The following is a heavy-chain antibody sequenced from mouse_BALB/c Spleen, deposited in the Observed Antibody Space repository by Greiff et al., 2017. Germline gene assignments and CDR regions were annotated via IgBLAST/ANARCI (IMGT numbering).Heavy chain of an antibody. J-gene: IGHJ2*01. CDR2: INPSNGGT. CDR1: GYTFTSYY. CDR3: TRDWDYYGSSYGY. D-gene: IGHD1-1*01. Sequence: VQLQQPGAELVKPGASVKLSCKASGYTFTSYYMYWVKQRPGQGLEWIGGINPSNGGTNFNEKFKSKATLTVDKSSSTAYMQLSSLTSEDSAVYYCTRDWDYYGSSYGYWGQGTTLTVSS. V-gene: IGHV1S81*02.